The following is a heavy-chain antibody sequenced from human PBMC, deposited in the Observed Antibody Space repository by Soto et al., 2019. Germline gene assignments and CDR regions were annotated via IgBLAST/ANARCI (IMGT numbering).Heavy chain of an antibody. D-gene: IGHD6-19*01. CDR2: IIPIFGTA. CDR3: SRDLAGIAVADHYDYYGMDV. J-gene: IGHJ6*02. Sequence: QVQLVQSGAEEKKPGSSLKVSCKASGGTFSSYAISWVRQAPEHVPEWMGGIIPIFGTANYAQKFQGRVTITADEATNTPSMELSSLRSEATAVYYWSRDLAGIAVADHYDYYGMDVGSQGTTVTVS. V-gene: IGHV1-69*01. CDR1: GGTFSSYA.